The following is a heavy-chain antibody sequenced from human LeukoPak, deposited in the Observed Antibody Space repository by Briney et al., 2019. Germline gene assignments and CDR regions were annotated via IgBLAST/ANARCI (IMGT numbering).Heavy chain of an antibody. V-gene: IGHV6-1*01. D-gene: IGHD6-13*01. CDR3: AREAAAGTGWFDP. CDR1: GDSVSSNSAA. J-gene: IGHJ5*02. CDR2: TYYRSKLYN. Sequence: SQTLSLTCAISGDSVSSNSAAWNWIRKSPSRGLEWLGRTYYRSKLYNDYAVSVKSRITINPDTSKNQFSLQLNSVTPEDTAVYYCAREAAAGTGWFDPWGQGTLVTVSS.